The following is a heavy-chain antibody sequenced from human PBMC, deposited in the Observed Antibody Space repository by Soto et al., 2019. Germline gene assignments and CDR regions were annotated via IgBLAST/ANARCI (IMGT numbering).Heavy chain of an antibody. D-gene: IGHD3-10*01. J-gene: IGHJ5*02. CDR1: GFTFGDYA. CDR3: TTNYYGGYDNWFDP. V-gene: IGHV3-49*03. CDR2: IRSKAYGGTT. Sequence: QPGGSLRLSCTASGFTFGDYAMSWFRQAPGKGLEWVGFIRSKAYGGTTEYAASVKGRFTISRDDSKSIAYLQMNSLKTEDTAVYYCTTNYYGGYDNWFDPWGQGTLVTVSS.